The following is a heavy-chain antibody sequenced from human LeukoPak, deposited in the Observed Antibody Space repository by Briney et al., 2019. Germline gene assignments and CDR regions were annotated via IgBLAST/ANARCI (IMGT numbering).Heavy chain of an antibody. CDR3: ARSPEPKYYYDSSGYYYRGRGAFDI. CDR1: EFTFSSYA. V-gene: IGHV3-30-3*01. D-gene: IGHD3-22*01. Sequence: PGGSLRLSCAASEFTFSSYAMHWVRQAPGKGLEGVALISYDGSNKYYADSVKGRFTISRDNSKNTQYLQMNSLRAEDTAVYYCARSPEPKYYYDSSGYYYRGRGAFDIWGRGTVVTVSS. J-gene: IGHJ3*02. CDR2: ISYDGSNK.